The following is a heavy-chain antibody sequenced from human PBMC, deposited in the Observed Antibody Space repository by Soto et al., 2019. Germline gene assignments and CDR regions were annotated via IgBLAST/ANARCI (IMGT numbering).Heavy chain of an antibody. CDR2: IYYRGST. CDR1: GGSIRSISYY. J-gene: IGHJ4*02. V-gene: IGHV4-39*01. D-gene: IGHD3-22*01. Sequence: PSETLSLTCPVSGGSIRSISYYWGWIRQPPGKGLEWIGIIYYRGSTYYNPSPKSRVTICVDTSKNQFSLRLSSVTAAETAVYYCARYYYYDSSGYYESYYLDYWGKGTLVTVSS. CDR3: ARYYYYDSSGYYESYYLDY.